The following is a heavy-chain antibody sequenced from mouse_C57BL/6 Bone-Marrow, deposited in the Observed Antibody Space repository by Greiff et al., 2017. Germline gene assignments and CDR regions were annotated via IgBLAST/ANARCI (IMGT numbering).Heavy chain of an antibody. CDR1: GFSLTSYG. Sequence: VQLQQSGPGLVQPSQSLSITCTVSGFSLTSYGVHWVRQSPGKGLEWLGVIWSGGSTDYNAAFISRLSISKDNSKSQVFFKMNSLQADDTAIYYCARGPPYYRNWGYYFDYWGQGTTLTVSS. CDR3: ARGPPYYRNWGYYFDY. V-gene: IGHV2-2*01. CDR2: IWSGGST. J-gene: IGHJ2*01. D-gene: IGHD2-5*01.